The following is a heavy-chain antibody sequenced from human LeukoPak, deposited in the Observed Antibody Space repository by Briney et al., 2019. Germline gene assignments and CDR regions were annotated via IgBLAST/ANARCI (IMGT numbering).Heavy chain of an antibody. V-gene: IGHV3-30*02. D-gene: IGHD3-3*01. J-gene: IGHJ3*02. CDR3: AKDLIFGVVIIRSDAFDI. CDR1: GFTFSSYG. Sequence: GGSLRLSCAASGFTFSSYGMHWVRQAPGKGLEWVAFIRYDGSNKYYADSVKGRFTISRDNSKNTLYLQMNSLKAEDTAVYYCAKDLIFGVVIIRSDAFDIWGQGTMVTVSS. CDR2: IRYDGSNK.